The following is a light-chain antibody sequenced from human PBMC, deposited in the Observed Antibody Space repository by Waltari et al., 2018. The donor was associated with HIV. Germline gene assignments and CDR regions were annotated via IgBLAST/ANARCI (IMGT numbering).Light chain of an antibody. CDR3: AAWDDSLSGWV. J-gene: IGLJ3*02. Sequence: QSVLTQPPSASGTPGQRVTISRSGRSPNIGTNYVYWYHQLPGTAPNILIYRNNQRPSGVPDRFSGSKSGTSASLAISGLRSEDEADYYCAAWDDSLSGWVFGGGTKLTVL. CDR1: SPNIGTNY. CDR2: RNN. V-gene: IGLV1-47*01.